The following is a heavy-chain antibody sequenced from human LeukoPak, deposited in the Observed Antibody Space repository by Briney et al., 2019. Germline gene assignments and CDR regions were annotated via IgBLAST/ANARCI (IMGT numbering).Heavy chain of an antibody. Sequence: SETLSLTCAVYGGSFSGYYWSWIRQPPGKGLEWIGEINHSGSTNYNPSLKSRVTISVDTSKNQFSLELSSVTAADTAVYYCARGRIMITFGGVIADLYYFDYWGQGTLVTVSS. CDR1: GGSFSGYY. D-gene: IGHD3-16*02. J-gene: IGHJ4*02. CDR3: ARGRIMITFGGVIADLYYFDY. V-gene: IGHV4-34*01. CDR2: INHSGST.